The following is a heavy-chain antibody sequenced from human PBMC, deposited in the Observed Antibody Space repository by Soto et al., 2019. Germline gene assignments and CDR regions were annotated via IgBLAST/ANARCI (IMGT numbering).Heavy chain of an antibody. CDR3: AHRPGSLILPPGTQRWFDP. CDR1: GFSLSTSGVG. J-gene: IGHJ5*02. V-gene: IGHV2-5*02. Sequence: QITLKESGPTLVKPTQPLTLTCTFSGFSLSTSGVGVGWIRQPPGKALEWLALIYWDDDKRYSPSLKCRLTITTDTSKNQVVLTMTNMDPVDTATYYCAHRPGSLILPPGTQRWFDPWGQGTLVTVSS. CDR2: IYWDDDK. D-gene: IGHD3-10*01.